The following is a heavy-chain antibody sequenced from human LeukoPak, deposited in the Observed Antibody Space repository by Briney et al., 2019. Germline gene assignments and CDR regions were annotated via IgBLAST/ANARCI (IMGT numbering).Heavy chain of an antibody. V-gene: IGHV4-59*01. CDR2: IYYSGST. J-gene: IGHJ6*02. D-gene: IGHD1-26*01. CDR3: ARVGGTNYYYYGMDV. CDR1: GGSISNYY. Sequence: SETLSLACTVSGGSISNYYWSWIRQPPGKGLEWIGYIYYSGSTNYNPSLKSRVTISVDTSKNQFSLKLSSVTAADTAVYYCARVGGTNYYYYGMDVWGQGTTVTVSS.